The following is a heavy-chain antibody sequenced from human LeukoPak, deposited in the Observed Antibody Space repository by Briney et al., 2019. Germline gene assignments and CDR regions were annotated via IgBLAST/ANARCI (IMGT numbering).Heavy chain of an antibody. CDR1: GFTFSSYS. CDR3: ARGLRYFDWLLFYYFDY. CDR2: ISSSSSYI. Sequence: GGSLRLSCAASGFTFSSYSMNWVRQAPGKGLEWVSSISSSSSYIYYADSVKGRFTISRDNAKNSLYLQMSSLRAEDTAVYYCARGLRYFDWLLFYYFDYWGQGTLVTVSS. J-gene: IGHJ4*02. V-gene: IGHV3-21*01. D-gene: IGHD3-9*01.